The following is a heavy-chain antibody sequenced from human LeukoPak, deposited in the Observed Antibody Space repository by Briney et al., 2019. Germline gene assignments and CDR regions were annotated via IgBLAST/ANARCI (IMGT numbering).Heavy chain of an antibody. CDR3: ARDGSGSNYDILTGYYMGYYFDY. V-gene: IGHV3-21*01. Sequence: GGSLRLSCAASGFTFSSYSMNWVRQAPGKGLEWVSSISSSSSYIYYADSVKGRFTISRDNAKNSLYLQMNSLRAEDTAVYYCARDGSGSNYDILTGYYMGYYFDYWGQGTLVTVSS. J-gene: IGHJ4*02. CDR2: ISSSSSYI. CDR1: GFTFSSYS. D-gene: IGHD3-9*01.